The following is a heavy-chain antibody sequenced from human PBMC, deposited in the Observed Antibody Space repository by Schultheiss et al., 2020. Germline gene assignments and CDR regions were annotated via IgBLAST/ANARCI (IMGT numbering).Heavy chain of an antibody. D-gene: IGHD2-21*01. CDR1: GFTFSSYW. Sequence: GGSLRLSCAASGFTFSSYWMSWVRQAPGKGLEWVAVISYDGSNKYYADSVKGRFTISRDNSKNTLYLQMNSLRAEDTAVYYCARDGPECGGDCYPYFDYWGQGTLVTVSS. CDR2: ISYDGSNK. V-gene: IGHV3-30-3*01. CDR3: ARDGPECGGDCYPYFDY. J-gene: IGHJ4*02.